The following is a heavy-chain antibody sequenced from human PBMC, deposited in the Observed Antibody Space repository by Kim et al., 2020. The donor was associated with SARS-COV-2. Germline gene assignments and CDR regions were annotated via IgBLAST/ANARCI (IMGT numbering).Heavy chain of an antibody. CDR2: IKQDGSEK. Sequence: GGSLRLSCAASGFTFSSYWMSWVRQAPGKGLEWVANIKQDGSEKYYVDSVKGRFTISRDNAKNSLYLQMNSLRAEDTAVYYCARDSALSWYAWVPTSWGQGTLVTVSS. J-gene: IGHJ4*02. CDR1: GFTFSSYW. D-gene: IGHD6-13*01. V-gene: IGHV3-7*01. CDR3: ARDSALSWYAWVPTS.